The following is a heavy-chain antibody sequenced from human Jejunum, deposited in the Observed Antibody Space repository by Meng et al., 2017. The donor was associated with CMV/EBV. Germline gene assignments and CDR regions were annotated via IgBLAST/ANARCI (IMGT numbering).Heavy chain of an antibody. D-gene: IGHD5-12*01. CDR1: GFTFNTNR. CDR2: INADGGET. V-gene: IGHV3-7*01. J-gene: IGHJ3*01. CDR3: ARMGYGFEFFDV. Sequence: EASGFTFNTNRMNWVRQAPGKGVEWGANINADGGETDYMESVKGRFNISRDNAKNSLYLQMSSLRPEDTAVYYCARMGYGFEFFDVWGQGTMVTVSS.